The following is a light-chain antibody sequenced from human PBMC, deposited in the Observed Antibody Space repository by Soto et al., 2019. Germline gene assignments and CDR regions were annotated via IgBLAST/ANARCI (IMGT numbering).Light chain of an antibody. CDR2: TAS. V-gene: IGKV1-27*01. Sequence: DIQMTQSPSSLSASVGDRVTITCRASQGIGNSLAWYQHKPGKAPKLLIYTASTLQSGVPSRFSGSGSGTYFTLTSSSLQPEDVASYYCQKYDRAPSITFGQGTRLEIK. CDR1: QGIGNS. J-gene: IGKJ5*01. CDR3: QKYDRAPSIT.